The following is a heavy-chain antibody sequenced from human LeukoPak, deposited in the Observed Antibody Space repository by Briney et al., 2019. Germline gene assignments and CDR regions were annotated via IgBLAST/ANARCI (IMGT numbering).Heavy chain of an antibody. D-gene: IGHD5-24*01. CDR1: GDSVVSNSTA. V-gene: IGHV6-1*01. J-gene: IGHJ3*01. CDR3: ARGGQGDGYSADEAFDF. Sequence: SQTLSLTCVISGDSVVSNSTACNWIRQSPSRGLEWLGRTYYRSKWYNDYAVSVKSRITINPDTSKDQFSLQLNSVTPEDTAVYYCARGGQGDGYSADEAFDFWGQGTMVTAS. CDR2: TYYRSKWYN.